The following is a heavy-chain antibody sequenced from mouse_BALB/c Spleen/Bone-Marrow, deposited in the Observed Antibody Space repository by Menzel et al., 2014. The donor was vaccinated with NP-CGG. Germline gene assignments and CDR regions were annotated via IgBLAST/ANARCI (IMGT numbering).Heavy chain of an antibody. CDR2: ISGGGSYT. J-gene: IGHJ3*01. CDR1: GFTFSNYG. CDR3: ARHAYYDQTEVSFVY. V-gene: IGHV5-9-2*01. Sequence: EVQLVESGGGLVKSGGSLKLSCAASGFTFSNYGMSWVRQTPEKRLEWVATISGGGSYTFYSDSVKGRFTISIDNAKNNLYLQLSSLRSEDTALYYCARHAYYDQTEVSFVYWGQGTLVTVPA. D-gene: IGHD2-4*01.